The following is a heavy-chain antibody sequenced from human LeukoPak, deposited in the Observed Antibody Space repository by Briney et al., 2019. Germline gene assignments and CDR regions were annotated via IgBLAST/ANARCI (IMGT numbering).Heavy chain of an antibody. CDR1: GLTFSDYY. CDR2: ISGSGGST. D-gene: IGHD4-17*01. J-gene: IGHJ4*02. V-gene: IGHV3-23*01. CDR3: AKEAGPTVTTPFDY. Sequence: GGSLRLSCAASGLTFSDYYMNWVRQAPGKGLEWVSAISGSGGSTYYADSVKGRFTISRDNSKNTLYLQMNSLRAEDTAVYYCAKEAGPTVTTPFDYWGQGTLVTVSS.